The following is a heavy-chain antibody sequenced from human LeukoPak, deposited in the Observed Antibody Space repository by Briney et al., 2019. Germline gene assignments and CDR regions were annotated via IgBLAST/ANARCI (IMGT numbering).Heavy chain of an antibody. J-gene: IGHJ5*02. CDR3: ARGRDYYAITGYHNWFDA. CDR1: GYTFTRYY. CDR2: ISPSGDST. V-gene: IGHV1-46*01. Sequence: GASVKVSCKASGYTFTRYYMHWVRQAPGQGLEWMGIISPSGDSTSYARKFQGRVTMTRDTSSRTVYLDLSGLRSEDTAVYYCARGRDYYAITGYHNWFDAWGQGTLVTVSS. D-gene: IGHD3-22*01.